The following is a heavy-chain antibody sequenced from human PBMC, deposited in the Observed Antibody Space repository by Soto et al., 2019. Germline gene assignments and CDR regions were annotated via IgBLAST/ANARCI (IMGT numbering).Heavy chain of an antibody. CDR3: ASPKA. CDR1: GDSISSGGFS. CDR2: IYYTGST. J-gene: IGHJ5*02. V-gene: IGHV4-61*08. Sequence: SETLSLTCAVSGDSISSGGFSWSWIRQPPGKGLEWIGYIYYTGSTDYNPSLKSRVTISLDTSKNQFSLKLSSVTAADTAVYYCASPKAWGQGTLVTVSS.